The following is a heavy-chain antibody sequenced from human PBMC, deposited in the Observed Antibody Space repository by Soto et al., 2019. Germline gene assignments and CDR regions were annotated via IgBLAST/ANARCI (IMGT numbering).Heavy chain of an antibody. CDR2: IYWNDYK. J-gene: IGHJ3*02. Sequence: QITLEESGPALVTPTQTLTLTCTFSGFSLSTSSVGVGWIRQPPGKALEWLALIYWNDYKRYNPSLRSRLTITKDISRNQVVLTLTNIDPADTATYHCAHHPIFHEGHDAFDIWGQGTTVTVSS. D-gene: IGHD2-21*01. CDR3: AHHPIFHEGHDAFDI. V-gene: IGHV2-5*01. CDR1: GFSLSTSSVG.